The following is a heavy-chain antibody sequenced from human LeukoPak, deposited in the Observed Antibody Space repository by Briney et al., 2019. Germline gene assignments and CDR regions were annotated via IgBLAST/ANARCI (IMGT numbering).Heavy chain of an antibody. V-gene: IGHV3-74*01. CDR1: GFTFSSYG. D-gene: IGHD6-19*01. CDR3: ARVSLSSGCLSN. CDR2: ISSDESIT. J-gene: IGHJ4*02. Sequence: GGSLRLSCAASGFTFSSYGMHWVRQAPGKGLVWVSRISSDESITSYADFVKGRFTISRDNAKNTLFLQMNGLRAEDTAVYYCARVSLSSGCLSNWGQGTLVTVSS.